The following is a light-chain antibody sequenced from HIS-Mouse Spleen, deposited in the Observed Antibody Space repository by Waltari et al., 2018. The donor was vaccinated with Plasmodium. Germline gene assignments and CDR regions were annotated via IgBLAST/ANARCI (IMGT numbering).Light chain of an antibody. J-gene: IGLJ2*01. CDR1: SRDVGSYNL. CDR2: EGN. V-gene: IGLV2-23*03. Sequence: QSALTQPASMSGSPGQSITISCTGTSRDVGSYNLVSWYQQHPGKAPKLMIYEGNKRPSGVSKRFSGSKSGNTASLTIAGLQAEDEADYYCCSYAGSSTFVVFGGGTKLTVL. CDR3: CSYAGSSTFVV.